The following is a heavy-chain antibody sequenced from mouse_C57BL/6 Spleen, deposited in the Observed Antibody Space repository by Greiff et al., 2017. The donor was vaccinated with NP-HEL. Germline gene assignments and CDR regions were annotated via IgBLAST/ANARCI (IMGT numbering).Heavy chain of an antibody. V-gene: IGHV1-42*01. CDR1: GYSFTGYY. CDR3: ARRNDGGFDY. D-gene: IGHD2-12*01. J-gene: IGHJ2*01. CDR2: INPSTGGT. Sequence: EVQLQQSGPELVKPGASVKISCKASGYSFTGYYMNWVKQSPEKSLEWIGEINPSTGGTTYNQKFKAKATLTVDKSSSTAYMQLKSLTSEDSAVYYCARRNDGGFDYWGQGTTLTVSS.